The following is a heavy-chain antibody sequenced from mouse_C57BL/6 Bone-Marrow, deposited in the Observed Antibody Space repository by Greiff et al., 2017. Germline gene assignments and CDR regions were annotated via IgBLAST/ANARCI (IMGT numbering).Heavy chain of an antibody. V-gene: IGHV1-58*01. J-gene: IGHJ2*01. Sequence: EVQLQQSGAELVRPGSSVKMSCKTSGYTFTSYGINWVKQRPGQGLEWIGYIYIGNGYTKYNEKFKGKATLTSDTSSSTAYMQLSSLTSEDSAIYFCARGRGRYYFDYWGQGTTLTVSS. CDR3: ARGRGRYYFDY. D-gene: IGHD1-1*01. CDR1: GYTFTSYG. CDR2: IYIGNGYT.